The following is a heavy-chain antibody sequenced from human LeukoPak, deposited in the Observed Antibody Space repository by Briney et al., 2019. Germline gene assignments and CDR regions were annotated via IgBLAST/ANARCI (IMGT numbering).Heavy chain of an antibody. Sequence: PGGSLRLSCAASGFTFSRYWMSWVRQAPGKGLEWVANIKQDGSEKDYVDSVKGRFTISRDNAKNSLYLQMNSLRAEDTAVYYCARAPLHLAMYHYFDYWGQGTLVTVSS. CDR1: GFTFSRYW. V-gene: IGHV3-7*01. J-gene: IGHJ4*02. D-gene: IGHD2-2*01. CDR3: ARAPLHLAMYHYFDY. CDR2: IKQDGSEK.